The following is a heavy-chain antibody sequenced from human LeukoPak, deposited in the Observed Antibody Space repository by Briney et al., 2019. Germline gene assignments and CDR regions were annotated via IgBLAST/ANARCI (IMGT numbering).Heavy chain of an antibody. CDR3: ATDHTPCVGASAD. J-gene: IGHJ4*02. D-gene: IGHD1-26*01. CDR2: ITESGDNT. CDR1: GPTFSSYA. Sequence: PGGSLRLSCAASGPTFSSYAMTWVRQAPGKGLEWVSTITESGDNTHYTESVKGRFTFSRDNSRNTMYLQMNSLRAEDTAIYYCATDHTPCVGASADWGQGTLVTVSS. V-gene: IGHV3-23*01.